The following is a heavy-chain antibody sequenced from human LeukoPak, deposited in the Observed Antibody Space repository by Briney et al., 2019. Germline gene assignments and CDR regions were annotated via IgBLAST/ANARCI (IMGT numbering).Heavy chain of an antibody. CDR3: ARSGGSSWYYNNWFDP. J-gene: IGHJ5*02. CDR2: IYHSGSS. Sequence: KPSETLSLTCTVSGYSISSGYYWGWIRQPPGKGLEWIGSIYHSGSSYYNPSLKSRVTISVDTSKNQFSLKLSSVTAADTALYYCARSGGSSWYYNNWFDPWGQGTLVTVSS. D-gene: IGHD6-13*01. V-gene: IGHV4-38-2*02. CDR1: GYSISSGYY.